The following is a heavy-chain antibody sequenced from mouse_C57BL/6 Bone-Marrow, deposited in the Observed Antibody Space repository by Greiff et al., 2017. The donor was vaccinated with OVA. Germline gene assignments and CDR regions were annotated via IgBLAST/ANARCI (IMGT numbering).Heavy chain of an antibody. D-gene: IGHD2-3*01. CDR3: ARRDGYYVVFDY. CDR1: GYAFSSYW. V-gene: IGHV1-80*01. CDR2: IYPGDGDT. Sequence: LVESGAELVKPGASVKISCKASGYAFSSYWMNWVKQRPGKGLEWIGQIYPGDGDTNYNGKFKGKATLTADKSSSTAYMQLSSLTSEDSAVYFCARRDGYYVVFDYWGQGTTLTVSS. J-gene: IGHJ2*01.